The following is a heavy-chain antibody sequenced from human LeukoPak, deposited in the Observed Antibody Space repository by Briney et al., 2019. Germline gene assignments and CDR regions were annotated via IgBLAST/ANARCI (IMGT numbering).Heavy chain of an antibody. Sequence: SETLSLTCTVSGYSISSGYYWGWIRQPPGKGLEWIGSIYYSGSTYYNPSLKSRVTISVDTSKNQFSLKLSSVTAADTAVYYCARAQSSGWYFDYWGQGTLVTVSS. D-gene: IGHD6-19*01. V-gene: IGHV4-38-2*02. CDR2: IYYSGST. CDR3: ARAQSSGWYFDY. CDR1: GYSISSGYY. J-gene: IGHJ4*02.